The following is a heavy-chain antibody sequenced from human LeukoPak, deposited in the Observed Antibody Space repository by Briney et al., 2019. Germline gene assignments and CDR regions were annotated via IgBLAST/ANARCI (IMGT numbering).Heavy chain of an antibody. J-gene: IGHJ4*02. Sequence: PGGSLRLSCAASGFTFSSYDMYWVRQTTGKGLDWVSAIRATGETYYLGSVKGRFTISRENAKTSLYLQMNSLRAGDTAVYYCGRGGTYSSSWFRIDYWGQGTLVTVSS. V-gene: IGHV3-13*01. D-gene: IGHD6-13*01. CDR2: IRATGET. CDR1: GFTFSSYD. CDR3: GRGGTYSSSWFRIDY.